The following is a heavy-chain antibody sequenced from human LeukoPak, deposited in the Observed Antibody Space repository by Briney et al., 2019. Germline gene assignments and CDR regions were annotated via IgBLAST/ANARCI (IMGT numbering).Heavy chain of an antibody. J-gene: IGHJ4*02. Sequence: SETPSLTCTVSGGSISSYYWSWIRQPAGKGLEWIGRIYTSGSTNYNPSLKSRVTISVDKSKNQFSLKLSSVTAADTAVYYCARGVRYGAPPDYWGQGTLVTVSS. CDR1: GGSISSYY. D-gene: IGHD4-17*01. CDR3: ARGVRYGAPPDY. V-gene: IGHV4-4*07. CDR2: IYTSGST.